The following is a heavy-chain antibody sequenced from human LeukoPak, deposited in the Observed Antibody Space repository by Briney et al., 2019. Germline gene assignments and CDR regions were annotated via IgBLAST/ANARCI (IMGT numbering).Heavy chain of an antibody. J-gene: IGHJ6*03. V-gene: IGHV1-18*01. CDR3: ARRGVRGASTRYYYMDV. D-gene: IGHD3-10*01. Sequence: ASVKVSCKASGHTFTSYGISWVRQAPGQGLEWMGWISAYNGNTNYAQKLQGRVTMTTDTSTSTAYMELRSLRSDDTAVYYCARRGVRGASTRYYYMDVWGKGTTVTVSS. CDR2: ISAYNGNT. CDR1: GHTFTSYG.